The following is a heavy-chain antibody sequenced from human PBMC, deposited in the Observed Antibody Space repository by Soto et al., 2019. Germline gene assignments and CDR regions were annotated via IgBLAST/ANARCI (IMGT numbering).Heavy chain of an antibody. J-gene: IGHJ4*02. CDR3: ARGRATMSTPGDF. CDR1: GGSLSGYY. D-gene: IGHD5-12*01. V-gene: IGHV4-34*01. CDR2: IFHSGNS. Sequence: SETLSLTCEVYGGSLSGYYWSWIRQPPGKGLEWIGEIFHSGNSNNNPSLKGRVTISVDTSKNQVSLKLSSVTAADTAVYFCARGRATMSTPGDFWGQGTLVTVSS.